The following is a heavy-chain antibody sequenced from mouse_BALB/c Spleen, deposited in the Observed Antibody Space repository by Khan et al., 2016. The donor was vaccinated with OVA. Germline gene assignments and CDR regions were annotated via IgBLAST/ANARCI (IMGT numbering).Heavy chain of an antibody. J-gene: IGHJ3*01. CDR1: GFTFSTYG. V-gene: IGHV5-6*02. D-gene: IGHD1-1*01. CDR2: VSTGGSYT. Sequence: DVKLVESGGDLVKPGGSLKLSCAASGFTFSTYGMSWVRQAPDKRLEWVATVSTGGSYTYYPDSVKGRFTISRDNAKNTLYLQMSGLRSEDTAMFYWTRLAYYDESEGFAYWGQGTLVTVSA. CDR3: TRLAYYDESEGFAY.